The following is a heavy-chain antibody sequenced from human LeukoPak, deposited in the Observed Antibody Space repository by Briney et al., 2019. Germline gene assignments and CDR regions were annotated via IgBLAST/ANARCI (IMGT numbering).Heavy chain of an antibody. Sequence: WASVKVSCKASGYTFTSYDINWVRQATGQGGEWMGWMNPNSGNTGYAQKFQRRVTMTRNTSISTAYMELSSLRSEDTPVYYCARVQSMVRGVITNWGQGTLVTVSS. J-gene: IGHJ4*02. CDR3: ARVQSMVRGVITN. V-gene: IGHV1-8*01. D-gene: IGHD3-10*01. CDR2: MNPNSGNT. CDR1: GYTFTSYD.